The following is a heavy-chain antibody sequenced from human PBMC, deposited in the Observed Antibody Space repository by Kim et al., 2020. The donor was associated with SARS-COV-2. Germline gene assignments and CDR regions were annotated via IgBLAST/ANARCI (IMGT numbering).Heavy chain of an antibody. J-gene: IGHJ4*02. D-gene: IGHD1-1*01. CDR2: TDGGTT. CDR3: TTNLGT. V-gene: IGHV3-15*01. Sequence: TDGGTTDYAAPVKGRFTITRDDSKNTLYLQMNSLKTEDTAVYYCTTNLGTWGQGTLVTVSS.